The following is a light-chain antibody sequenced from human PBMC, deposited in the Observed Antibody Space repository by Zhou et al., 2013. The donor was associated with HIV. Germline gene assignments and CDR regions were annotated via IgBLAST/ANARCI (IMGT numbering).Light chain of an antibody. CDR3: QQYGSSPYT. V-gene: IGKV3-20*01. CDR1: QTVNNNY. Sequence: EIMLTQSPGTLSLSPEERVTLSCRASQTVNNNYLALVSAEIWPRLPGSSSMVHPAGPRGIPNRFGGSGSGTDFTLTISSLEPDDSAVYYCQQYGSSPYTFGQGTKLGDQT. J-gene: IGKJ2*01. CDR2: VHP.